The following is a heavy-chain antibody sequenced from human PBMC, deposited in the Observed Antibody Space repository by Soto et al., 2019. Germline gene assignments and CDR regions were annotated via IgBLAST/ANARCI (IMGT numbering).Heavy chain of an antibody. CDR3: AGGIQLYAPNGMDV. V-gene: IGHV1-69*01. J-gene: IGHJ6*02. CDR2: IIPIFGTA. CDR1: GGTFSSYA. D-gene: IGHD5-18*01. Sequence: QVQLVQSGAEVKKPGSSVKVSCKASGGTFSSYAISWVRQAPGQGLEWMGGIIPIFGTANYAQKFQGRVTITADESTSTAYVELSSLRSEDTAAYYCAGGIQLYAPNGMDVWGQGTTVTVSS.